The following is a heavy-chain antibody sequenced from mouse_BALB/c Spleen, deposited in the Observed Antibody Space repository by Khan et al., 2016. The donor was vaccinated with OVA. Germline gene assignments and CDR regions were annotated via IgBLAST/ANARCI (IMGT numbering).Heavy chain of an antibody. CDR1: GYSITSDYA. CDR2: ISYSGNT. V-gene: IGHV3-2*02. J-gene: IGHJ2*01. Sequence: QLEESGPGLVKPSQSLSLTCTVTGYSITSDYAWNWIRQFPGNNLEWMGYISYSGNTKYTPSLKSRISITRYTSKNQFFLQLNSVTIEDTATYYCARIKGGDFDYWGQGTTLTVSS. CDR3: ARIKGGDFDY.